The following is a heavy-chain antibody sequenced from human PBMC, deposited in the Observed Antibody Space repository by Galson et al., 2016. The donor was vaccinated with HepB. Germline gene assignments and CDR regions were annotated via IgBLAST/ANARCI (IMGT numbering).Heavy chain of an antibody. Sequence: SLGLSCAASGFTFSDYYMSWIRQAPGKGLEWISYISSSGSSIDYADSVKGRFTISRDNAKDSLYLQMNSLRADDAAMYYCARDPLALVVPSGITWGQGTPVSVSS. V-gene: IGHV3-11*01. J-gene: IGHJ4*02. D-gene: IGHD2-2*01. CDR3: ARDPLALVVPSGIT. CDR1: GFTFSDYY. CDR2: ISSSGSSI.